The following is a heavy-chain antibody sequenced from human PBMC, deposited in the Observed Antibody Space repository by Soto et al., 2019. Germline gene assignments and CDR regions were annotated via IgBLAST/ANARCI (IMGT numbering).Heavy chain of an antibody. D-gene: IGHD2-2*01. CDR1: GYTFTSYG. Sequence: ASVKVSCKASGYTFTSYGISWVRQAPGQGLEWMGWISAYNGNTNYAQKLQGRVTMTTDTSTSTAYMELRSLRSDDTAVYYCARVKGVPAAKNYYYYFMDVWGNGTTVTVSS. V-gene: IGHV1-18*01. CDR2: ISAYNGNT. CDR3: ARVKGVPAAKNYYYYFMDV. J-gene: IGHJ6*03.